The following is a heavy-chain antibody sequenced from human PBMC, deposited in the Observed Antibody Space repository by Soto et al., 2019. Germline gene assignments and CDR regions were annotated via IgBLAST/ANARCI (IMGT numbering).Heavy chain of an antibody. D-gene: IGHD6-19*01. V-gene: IGHV4-61*01. J-gene: IGHJ6*02. CDR1: GGSVSSGSYY. CDR3: ARGIEGWYQGRYYYGMDV. CDR2: IYYSGRT. Sequence: QVQLQESGPGLVKPSETLSLTCTVSGGSVSSGSYYWSWIRQPPGKELEWIGYIYYSGRTNYNPSLKSRVTISVDTSKNQFSLKVSSVTAADTAVYYCARGIEGWYQGRYYYGMDVWGQGTTVTVSS.